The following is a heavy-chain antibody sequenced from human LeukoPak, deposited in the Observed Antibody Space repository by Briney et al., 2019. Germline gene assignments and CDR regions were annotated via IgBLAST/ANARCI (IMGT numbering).Heavy chain of an antibody. Sequence: GGSLRLSCAASGFTFRSYGMNWVRQVPGKGLEWVSYITSSGSTIYYADSVKGRFTISRDNAKTSLYLQMNSLRAEDTAVYYCASEFIVGATFDYWGQGTLVTVSS. V-gene: IGHV3-48*03. CDR1: GFTFRSYG. J-gene: IGHJ4*02. D-gene: IGHD1-26*01. CDR2: ITSSGSTI. CDR3: ASEFIVGATFDY.